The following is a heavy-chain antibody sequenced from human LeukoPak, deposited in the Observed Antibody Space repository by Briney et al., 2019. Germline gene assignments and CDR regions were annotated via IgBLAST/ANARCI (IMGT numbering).Heavy chain of an antibody. J-gene: IGHJ6*02. CDR1: GGSIGSYH. CDR3: ARVASKGGMDV. CDR2: VHYTWNT. D-gene: IGHD5/OR15-5a*01. V-gene: IGHV4-59*01. Sequence: SETLSLTCSVSGGSIGSYHWSWIRQPPGKGLEWIGHVHYTWNTKYNPSLTGRVSISLDRSKNQFSLSLTSVTAADTTVYYCARVASKGGMDVWGQGTTVTVSS.